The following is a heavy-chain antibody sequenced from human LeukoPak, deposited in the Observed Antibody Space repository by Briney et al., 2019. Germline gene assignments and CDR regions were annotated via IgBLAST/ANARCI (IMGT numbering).Heavy chain of an antibody. V-gene: IGHV1-69*04. CDR2: IIPILGIA. CDR1: GGPFSSYA. Sequence: SVKVSCKASGGPFSSYAISWVRQAPGQGLGWMGRIIPILGIANYAQKLQGRVTITADKSTSTAYMELSSLRSEDTAVYYCARGMGSHYWGQGTLVTVSS. D-gene: IGHD3-10*01. CDR3: ARGMGSHY. J-gene: IGHJ4*02.